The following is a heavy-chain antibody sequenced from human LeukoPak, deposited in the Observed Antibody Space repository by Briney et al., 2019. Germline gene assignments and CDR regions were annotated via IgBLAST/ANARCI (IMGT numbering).Heavy chain of an antibody. CDR3: ASASVDTAMVTVDY. V-gene: IGHV3-48*04. J-gene: IGHJ4*02. CDR2: ISTSGRTM. CDR1: GFTFTTYS. Sequence: PGGSLRLSCEASGFTFTTYSMTWVRQAPGKGLEWVSYISTSGRTMYYADSVKGRFTISRDNAKNSLYLQMNSLRAADTAIYYCASASVDTAMVTVDYWGQGTLVTVSS. D-gene: IGHD5-18*01.